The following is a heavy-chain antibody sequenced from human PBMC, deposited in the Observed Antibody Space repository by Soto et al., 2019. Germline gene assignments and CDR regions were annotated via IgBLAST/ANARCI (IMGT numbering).Heavy chain of an antibody. D-gene: IGHD2-2*01. V-gene: IGHV1-69*01. CDR1: GGTFSSYA. Sequence: QVKLVQSGAEVKKPGSSVKVSCKASGGTFSSYAISWVRQAPGQGLEWMGGIIPIPGTANYAQKFQGRVTITADESTSTAYMELSSLRSEDTAVYYCARSQGSSTSLEIYYYYHYGMDVWGQGTTVTVSS. CDR2: IIPIPGTA. CDR3: ARSQGSSTSLEIYYYYHYGMDV. J-gene: IGHJ6*02.